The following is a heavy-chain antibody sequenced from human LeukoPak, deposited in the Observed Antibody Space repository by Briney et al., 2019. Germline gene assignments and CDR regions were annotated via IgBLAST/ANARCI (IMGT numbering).Heavy chain of an antibody. J-gene: IGHJ4*02. CDR1: GYTFTGYY. V-gene: IGHV1-2*02. CDR2: IYPNSGAT. CDR3: GTLLSNGPFDY. Sequence: ASVKVSCKACGYTFTGYYMHWVRQAPGQGLEWMGYIYPNSGATKYAQKFQGRVTMTRDTSISTAYTELSGLRSDDTAVYYCGTLLSNGPFDYWGQGILVTVFS.